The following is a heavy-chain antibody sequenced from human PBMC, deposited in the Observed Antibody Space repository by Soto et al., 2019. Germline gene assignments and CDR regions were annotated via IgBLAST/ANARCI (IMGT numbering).Heavy chain of an antibody. Sequence: GSLRLSCAASGFTFSSFAMHWVRQAPGKGLEWVAVISYDGGNEYYADSVKGRFTISRDNSKNTLYLQMNSLRAEDTAVYYCARDPAYYDFLSGSSWFDPWGQGALVT. V-gene: IGHV3-30-3*01. CDR1: GFTFSSFA. D-gene: IGHD3-3*01. J-gene: IGHJ5*02. CDR2: ISYDGGNE. CDR3: ARDPAYYDFLSGSSWFDP.